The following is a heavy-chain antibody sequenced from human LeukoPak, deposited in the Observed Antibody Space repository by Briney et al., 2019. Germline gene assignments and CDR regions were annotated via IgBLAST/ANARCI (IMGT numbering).Heavy chain of an antibody. CDR2: INHSGST. V-gene: IGHV4-34*01. D-gene: IGHD3-3*01. CDR3: ARGITGVHITIFGVVIESWFDP. CDR1: GGSFSGYY. Sequence: SETLSLTCAVYGGSFSGYYWSWIRQPPGKGLEWIGEINHSGSTNYNPSLKSQVTISVDTSKNQFSLKLSSVTAADTAVYYCARGITGVHITIFGVVIESWFDPWGQGTLVTVSS. J-gene: IGHJ5*02.